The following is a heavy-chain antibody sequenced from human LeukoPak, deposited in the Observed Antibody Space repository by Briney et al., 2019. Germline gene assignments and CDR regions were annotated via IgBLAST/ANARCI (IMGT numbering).Heavy chain of an antibody. CDR2: IYSGGST. D-gene: IGHD3-10*01. J-gene: IGHJ3*02. CDR3: ARDRSGDLYAFDI. V-gene: IGHV3-66*01. CDR1: GFTVSSNY. Sequence: PGRSLRLSCAASGFTVSSNYMSWVRQAPGKGLEWVSVIYSGGSTYYADSVKGRFTISRDNSKNTLYLQMNSLRAEDTAVYYCARDRSGDLYAFDIWGQGTMVTVSS.